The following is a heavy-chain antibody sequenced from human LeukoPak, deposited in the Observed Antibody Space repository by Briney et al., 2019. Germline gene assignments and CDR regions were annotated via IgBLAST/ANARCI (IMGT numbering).Heavy chain of an antibody. V-gene: IGHV4-34*01. J-gene: IGHJ5*02. D-gene: IGHD6-13*01. CDR3: ARGRSSRRNWFDP. Sequence: ETLSLTCAVYGGSFSGYYWSWIRQPPGKGLDHIGEINHSGSTNYNPSLKSRVTIAVDTSKNQFSLKLSSVTAADTAVYYCARGRSSRRNWFDPWGQGTLVTVSS. CDR1: GGSFSGYY. CDR2: INHSGST.